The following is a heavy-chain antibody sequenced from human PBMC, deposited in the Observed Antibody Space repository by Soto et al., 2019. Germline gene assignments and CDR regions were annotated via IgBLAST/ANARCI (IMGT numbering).Heavy chain of an antibody. CDR2: TYYRSKWYN. CDR3: ARDRIEMATITLYYYGMDV. J-gene: IGHJ6*02. D-gene: IGHD5-12*01. CDR1: GDSVSSNSAA. Sequence: SQTLSLTCAISGDSVSSNSAAWNWIRQSPSRGLEWLGRTYYRSKWYNDYAVSVKSRITINPDTSKNQFSLQLNSVTPEDTAVYYCARDRIEMATITLYYYGMDVWGQGTTVTVSS. V-gene: IGHV6-1*01.